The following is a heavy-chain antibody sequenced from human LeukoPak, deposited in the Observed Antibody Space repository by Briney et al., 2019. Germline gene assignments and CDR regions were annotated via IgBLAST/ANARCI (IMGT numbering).Heavy chain of an antibody. D-gene: IGHD5-12*01. J-gene: IGHJ4*02. CDR3: ARGFDSKSTYFDY. CDR2: IYYSGST. V-gene: IGHV4-59*01. CDR1: GGSISNYY. Sequence: SETLSLTCTVSGGSISNYYWNWLRQPPGRGLEWIGYIYYSGSTNYNPSLSGRVTMSLDTSKNQFSLRLTSVTAADTAVYYCARGFDSKSTYFDYWGQGTLVTVSS.